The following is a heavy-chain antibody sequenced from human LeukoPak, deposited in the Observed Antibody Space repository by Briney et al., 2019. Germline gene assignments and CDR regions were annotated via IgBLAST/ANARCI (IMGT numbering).Heavy chain of an antibody. CDR1: GFTFSTYG. D-gene: IGHD6-13*01. J-gene: IGHJ4*02. CDR2: ISGSGAST. V-gene: IGHV3-23*01. Sequence: QPGGSLRLSCAASGFTFSTYGITWVRQAPGKGLEWVSGISGSGASTYYADSAEGRFTISRDNSKNTVYLQMNSLRVEDTAVYYCGKVDSIAWYLDSWGQGNLVTVSS. CDR3: GKVDSIAWYLDS.